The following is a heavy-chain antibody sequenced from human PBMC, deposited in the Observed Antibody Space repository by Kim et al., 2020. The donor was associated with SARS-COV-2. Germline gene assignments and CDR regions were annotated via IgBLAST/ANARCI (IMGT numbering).Heavy chain of an antibody. D-gene: IGHD6-19*01. CDR3: ARDQVRRIAVAGTLGRLYYYGMDV. CDR1: GFTFSSYA. J-gene: IGHJ6*02. Sequence: GGSLRLSCAASGFTFSSYAMHWVRQAPGKGLEWVAVISYDGSNKYYADSVKGRFTISRDNSKNTLYLQMNSLRAEDTAVYYCARDQVRRIAVAGTLGRLYYYGMDVWGQGTTVTVSS. CDR2: ISYDGSNK. V-gene: IGHV3-30*04.